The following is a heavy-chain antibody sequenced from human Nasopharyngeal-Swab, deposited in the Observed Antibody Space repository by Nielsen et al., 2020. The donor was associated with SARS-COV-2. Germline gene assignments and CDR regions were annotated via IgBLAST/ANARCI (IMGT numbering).Heavy chain of an antibody. D-gene: IGHD4-17*01. V-gene: IGHV3-13*01. CDR1: GFTFSSYD. CDR3: ARDGDYGDYLFDY. J-gene: IGHJ4*02. Sequence: GESLKISCAASGFTFSSYDMHWVRQATGKGLEWVSAIGTAGDTYYPGSVKGRFTISRENAKNSLYLQMNSLRAEDTAVYYCARDGDYGDYLFDYWGQGTLVTVSS. CDR2: IGTAGDT.